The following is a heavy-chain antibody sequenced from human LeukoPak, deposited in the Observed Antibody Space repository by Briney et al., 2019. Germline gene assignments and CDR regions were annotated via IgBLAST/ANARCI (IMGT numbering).Heavy chain of an antibody. J-gene: IGHJ4*02. CDR2: ITGSGGTT. V-gene: IGHV3-23*01. CDR3: ARERGHLDY. Sequence: GGSLRLSCAASGFSFSTYAMSWVRQAPGKGLEWVSGITGSGGTTYYADSVKGQFTISRDNSKNTLYLQMISLRAEDTAVYYCARERGHLDYWGQGTLVTVSS. D-gene: IGHD6-25*01. CDR1: GFSFSTYA.